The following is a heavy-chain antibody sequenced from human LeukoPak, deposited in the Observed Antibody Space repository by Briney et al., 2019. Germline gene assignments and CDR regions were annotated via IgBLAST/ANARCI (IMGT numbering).Heavy chain of an antibody. CDR1: GGSISSGSYY. CDR3: ARGYCSSTSCPRGAFDI. J-gene: IGHJ3*02. V-gene: IGHV4-61*02. D-gene: IGHD2-2*01. CDR2: IYTSGST. Sequence: SQTLSLTCTVSGGSISSGSYYWSWIRQPAGKGLEWIGRIYTSGSTNYNPSLKSRVTISVDTSKNQFSLKLSSVTAADTAVYYCARGYCSSTSCPRGAFDIWGQGTMVTVSS.